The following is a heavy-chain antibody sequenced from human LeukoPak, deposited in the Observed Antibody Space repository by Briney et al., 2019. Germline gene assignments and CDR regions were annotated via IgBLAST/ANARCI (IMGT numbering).Heavy chain of an antibody. Sequence: GGSLRLSCAASGFTFSSYAMSWVRQAPGKGLEWVSAISGSGGSTYYADSVKGRFTISRDNPKNTLYLQMNGLRAEDTAVYYCANSPLYYGMDVWGQGTTVTVSS. CDR2: ISGSGGST. CDR3: ANSPLYYGMDV. J-gene: IGHJ6*02. CDR1: GFTFSSYA. V-gene: IGHV3-23*01.